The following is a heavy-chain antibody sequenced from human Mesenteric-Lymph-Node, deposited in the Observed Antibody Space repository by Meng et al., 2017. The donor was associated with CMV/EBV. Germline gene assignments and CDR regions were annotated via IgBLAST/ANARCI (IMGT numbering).Heavy chain of an antibody. V-gene: IGHV1-2*02. J-gene: IGHJ3*02. Sequence: ASVKVSCKASGYTFTGYYMHWVRQTPGQGLEWMGWINPNTGGTNYAQKFQGRVTMTRDTSISTAYMELSRLRSDDTATYYCAVVGSYHVFDIWGQGTMVTVSS. CDR2: INPNTGGT. CDR1: GYTFTGYY. D-gene: IGHD1-26*01. CDR3: AVVGSYHVFDI.